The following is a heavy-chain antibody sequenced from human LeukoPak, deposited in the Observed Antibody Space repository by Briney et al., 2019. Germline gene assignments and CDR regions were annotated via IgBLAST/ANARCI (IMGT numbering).Heavy chain of an antibody. CDR2: IYANSGGT. CDR3: ARDGHGGNSFDF. V-gene: IGHV1-2*02. D-gene: IGHD4-23*01. J-gene: IGHJ4*02. Sequence: ASVKVSCKASGYTFTGYYMHWVRQAPGQGVEWRGWIYANSGGTDYAQKFQDRVTMTRDTSISTAYMELSRLTSDDTAVYYCARDGHGGNSFDFWGQGTLVTVSS. CDR1: GYTFTGYY.